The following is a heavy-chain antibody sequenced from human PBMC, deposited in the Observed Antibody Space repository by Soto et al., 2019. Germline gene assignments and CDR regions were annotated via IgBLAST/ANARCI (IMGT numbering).Heavy chain of an antibody. D-gene: IGHD3-10*01. J-gene: IGHJ6*02. CDR1: GYTFTGYY. V-gene: IGHV1-2*04. CDR3: ARSTMVWCVTCPYYYYGMDF. CDR2: INPNSGGT. Sequence: ASVKVYCKASGYTFTGYYMHWVRQAPGQGLEWMGWINPNSGGTNYAQKFQGWVTMTRDTSISTAYMELSRLRSDDTAVYYCARSTMVWCVTCPYYYYGMDFWGQGTTVPVSS.